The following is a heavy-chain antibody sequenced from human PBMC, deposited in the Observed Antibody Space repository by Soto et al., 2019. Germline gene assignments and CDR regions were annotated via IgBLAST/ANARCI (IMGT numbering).Heavy chain of an antibody. J-gene: IGHJ4*02. D-gene: IGHD1-1*01. V-gene: IGHV3-23*01. CDR3: ALTRRSTLLDVPGPGFEH. CDR1: GFTFSSYA. Sequence: GGSLRLSCAASGFTFSSYAMSWVRQAPGKGLEWVSAISGSGGSTYYADSVKGRFTISRDNSKSTLYLEMRSLRPEDTALYYCALTRRSTLLDVPGPGFEHWGRGTLVTVSS. CDR2: ISGSGGST.